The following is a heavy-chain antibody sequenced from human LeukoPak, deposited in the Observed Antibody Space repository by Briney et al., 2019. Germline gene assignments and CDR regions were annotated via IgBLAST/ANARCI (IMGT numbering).Heavy chain of an antibody. CDR1: GYTFSGYY. Sequence: ASVKVSCKASGYTFSGYYMHWVRQAPGQGLEWMGWINPNSGGTKFAQKFQGRVTMTRDTSISTAYMELSRLRSDDTAVYYCAREAETTLNWFDPWGQGTLVTVSS. D-gene: IGHD1-1*01. CDR3: AREAETTLNWFDP. J-gene: IGHJ5*02. V-gene: IGHV1-2*02. CDR2: INPNSGGT.